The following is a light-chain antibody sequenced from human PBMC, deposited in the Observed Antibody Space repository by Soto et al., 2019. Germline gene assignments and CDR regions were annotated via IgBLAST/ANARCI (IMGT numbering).Light chain of an antibody. V-gene: IGKV3-20*01. CDR1: QSVSNNY. J-gene: IGKJ1*01. Sequence: EIALTQSPGTLSLSPVDRATLSRRASQSVSNNYLAWYQQKPGQATRLLIYAASNRATGIHDRFSGSGSGTDFTLTIRRMEPEDFAVYYCKQYGSSGTCGQGTKVDIK. CDR2: AAS. CDR3: KQYGSSGT.